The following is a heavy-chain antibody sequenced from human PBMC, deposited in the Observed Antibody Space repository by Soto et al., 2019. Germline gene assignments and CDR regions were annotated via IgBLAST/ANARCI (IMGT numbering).Heavy chain of an antibody. D-gene: IGHD3-22*01. J-gene: IGHJ3*02. CDR2: IDPSDSYT. Sequence: GESLKISCKGSGYSFTSYWISWVRQIPGKDLEWMGRIDPSDSYTNYSPSFQGHVTISADNSISTAYLQWSSLKASDTAMYYCARHGPSGSGYPLTAFDIWGQGTMVTVS. CDR1: GYSFTSYW. V-gene: IGHV5-10-1*01. CDR3: ARHGPSGSGYPLTAFDI.